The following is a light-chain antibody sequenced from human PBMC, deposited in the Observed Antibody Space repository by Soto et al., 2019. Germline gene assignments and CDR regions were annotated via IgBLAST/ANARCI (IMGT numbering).Light chain of an antibody. CDR2: SYN. CDR3: AAWDDSLSGYV. J-gene: IGLJ1*01. CDR1: SSNIGSNT. Sequence: QSVLTQPPSVSGAPGQRVTISCSGSSSNIGSNTVNWYQQLPGTAPKLLIYSYNQRPSGVPDRFSDSKSGTSASLAISGLQSEDEADYYCAAWDDSLSGYVFGTGTKLTVL. V-gene: IGLV1-44*01.